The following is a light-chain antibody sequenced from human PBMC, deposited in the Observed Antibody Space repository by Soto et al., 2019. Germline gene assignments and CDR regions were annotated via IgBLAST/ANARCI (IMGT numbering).Light chain of an antibody. CDR3: CSYAGSYSYV. J-gene: IGLJ1*01. Sequence: QSALTQPRSVSGSPGQSVTISCTGTSSDVGAYGYVSWYQQHPGKAPKLMIYEVSKRPSGVPDRFSGSKSGNTASLTISGLQAEDEAKYYCCSYAGSYSYVFGTGTKLTVL. V-gene: IGLV2-11*01. CDR1: SSDVGAYGY. CDR2: EVS.